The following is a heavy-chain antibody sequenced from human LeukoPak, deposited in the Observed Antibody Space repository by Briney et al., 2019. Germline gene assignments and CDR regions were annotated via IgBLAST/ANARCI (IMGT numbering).Heavy chain of an antibody. CDR3: ARISPVLRYFDWLLSGGYYFDY. J-gene: IGHJ4*02. D-gene: IGHD3-9*01. CDR2: ISAYNGNT. Sequence: ASVTVSCKASGYTFTSYGISWVRQAPGQGLEWMGWISAYNGNTNYAQKLQGRVTMTTDTSTSTAYMELRSLRSDDTAVYYCARISPVLRYFDWLLSGGYYFDYWGQGTLVTVSS. CDR1: GYTFTSYG. V-gene: IGHV1-18*01.